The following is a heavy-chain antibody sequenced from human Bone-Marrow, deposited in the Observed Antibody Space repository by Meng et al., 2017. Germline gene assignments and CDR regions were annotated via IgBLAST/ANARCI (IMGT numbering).Heavy chain of an antibody. V-gene: IGHV3-21*01. J-gene: IGHJ4*02. CDR3: ARVIPGSGWYRDY. Sequence: GESLKISCAASGFTFSSYSMNWVRQAPGKGLEWVSSISSSSSYIYYADSVKGRFTIPRDNAKNSLYLQMNSLRAEDTAVYYCARVIPGSGWYRDYWGQGTLVNVSS. D-gene: IGHD6-19*01. CDR2: ISSSSSYI. CDR1: GFTFSSYS.